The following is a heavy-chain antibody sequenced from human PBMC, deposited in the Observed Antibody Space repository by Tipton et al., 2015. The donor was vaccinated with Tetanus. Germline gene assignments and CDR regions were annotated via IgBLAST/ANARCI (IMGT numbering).Heavy chain of an antibody. CDR2: IYYSGST. Sequence: GLVKPSETLSLTCTVSGGSISSYYWSWIRQPPGKGLEWIGYIYYSGSTNYNPSLKSRVTISVDTSKNQFSLKLSSVTAADTAVYYCARASYSSGWYEVDYWGQGTLVTVSS. J-gene: IGHJ4*02. CDR1: GGSISSYY. V-gene: IGHV4-59*01. CDR3: ARASYSSGWYEVDY. D-gene: IGHD6-19*01.